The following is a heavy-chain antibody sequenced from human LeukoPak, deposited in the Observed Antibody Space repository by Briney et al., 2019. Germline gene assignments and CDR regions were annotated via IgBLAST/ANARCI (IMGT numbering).Heavy chain of an antibody. V-gene: IGHV3-21*01. Sequence: GGSLRLSCAASGFTFSSYSMNWVRQAPGKGLEWVSSISSSSSYIYYADSVKGRFTISRDNAKNSLYLQMNSLRAEDTAVYYCAREGEYQLLSTAFDYWGQGTLVTVSS. CDR3: AREGEYQLLSTAFDY. D-gene: IGHD2-2*01. CDR1: GFTFSSYS. J-gene: IGHJ4*02. CDR2: ISSSSSYI.